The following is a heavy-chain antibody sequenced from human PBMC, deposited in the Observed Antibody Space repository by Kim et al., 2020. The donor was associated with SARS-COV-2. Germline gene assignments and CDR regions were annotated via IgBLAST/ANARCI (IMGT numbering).Heavy chain of an antibody. CDR2: INHSGST. J-gene: IGHJ4*02. Sequence: SETLSLTCAVYGGSFSDYYWSWIRQPPGKGLEWIGEINHSGSTNYNPSLKSRVTISVDTSKNQFSLKLSSVTAADTAVYYCSLRRRYYYGSGRYRGDYWGQETLVTVSS. D-gene: IGHD3-10*01. CDR3: SLRRRYYYGSGRYRGDY. CDR1: GGSFSDYY. V-gene: IGHV4-34*01.